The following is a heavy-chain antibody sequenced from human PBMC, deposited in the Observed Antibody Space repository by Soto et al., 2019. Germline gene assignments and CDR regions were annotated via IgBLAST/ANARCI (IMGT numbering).Heavy chain of an antibody. J-gene: IGHJ6*03. Sequence: GGSLRLSCAASGFTFSNYAMSWVRQAPGKGLEWVSAISGSGGTTYYADSVKGRFTISRDNSKNTLYLQMNSLRAEDTAVYYCAKGGVYYYYYMDVWGKGTTVTVSS. CDR2: ISGSGGTT. D-gene: IGHD3-10*01. V-gene: IGHV3-23*01. CDR3: AKGGVYYYYYMDV. CDR1: GFTFSNYA.